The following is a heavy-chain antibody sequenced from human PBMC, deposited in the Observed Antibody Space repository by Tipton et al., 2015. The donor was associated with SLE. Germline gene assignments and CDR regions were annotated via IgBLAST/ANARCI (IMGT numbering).Heavy chain of an antibody. J-gene: IGHJ4*02. V-gene: IGHV4-30-2*03. CDR1: GASVSTVGYY. CDR2: IYYTGTTT. CDR3: AKTSSRYPYFDY. Sequence: TLSLTCNVSGASVSTVGYYWSWVRQSPGKGLEWIGSIYYTGTTTYYNPSLKSRVTISVDTSKNQFSLKLSSVTAADTAVYYCAKTSSRYPYFDYWGQGTLVTVSS. D-gene: IGHD6-13*01.